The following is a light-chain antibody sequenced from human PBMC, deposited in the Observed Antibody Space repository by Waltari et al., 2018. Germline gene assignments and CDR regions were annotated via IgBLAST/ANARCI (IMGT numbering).Light chain of an antibody. CDR3: QQYNDWPRT. CDR1: QSVSSN. Sequence: EIVMTQSPATLSVSPGERATLSCRASQSVSSNLAWYQQSPGQAPRLLISGASPRATGIPARFSGSGSGTEFTLTISILQSEDFAVYYCQQYNDWPRTFGQGTRVEVK. V-gene: IGKV3-15*01. J-gene: IGKJ1*01. CDR2: GAS.